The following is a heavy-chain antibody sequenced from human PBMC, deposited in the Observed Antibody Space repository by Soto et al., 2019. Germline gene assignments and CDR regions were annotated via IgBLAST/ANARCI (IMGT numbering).Heavy chain of an antibody. CDR2: IDPSGGTT. CDR3: ARAEQWLVPPFGY. J-gene: IGHJ4*02. Sequence: ASVKVSCKASGFILTSYYIHWVRQAPGQGLEWMGIIDPSGGTTTDAQKFQGRITMTRDTSTSTVYMELSSLRSEDTAVYFCARAEQWLVPPFGYWGQGTLVTVSS. V-gene: IGHV1-46*01. D-gene: IGHD6-19*01. CDR1: GFILTSYY.